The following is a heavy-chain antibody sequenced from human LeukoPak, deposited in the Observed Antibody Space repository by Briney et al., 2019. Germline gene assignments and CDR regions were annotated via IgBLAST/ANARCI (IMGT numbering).Heavy chain of an antibody. D-gene: IGHD5-24*01. J-gene: IGHJ2*01. CDR2: ISTSSTYI. CDR1: GFTFNTYS. Sequence: GGSLRLSCEASGFTFNTYSMNWARQAPGKGLEWVSSISTSSTYIYYADSVKGRFTISRDNAKNSLSLQMNSLRAEDTAVYYCAREGRDGYNFYWYFDLWGRGTLVTVSS. CDR3: AREGRDGYNFYWYFDL. V-gene: IGHV3-21*01.